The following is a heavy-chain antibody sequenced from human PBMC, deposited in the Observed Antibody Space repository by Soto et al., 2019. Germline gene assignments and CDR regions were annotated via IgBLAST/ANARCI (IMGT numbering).Heavy chain of an antibody. J-gene: IGHJ4*02. V-gene: IGHV3-73*02. Sequence: EVQLVESGGGLVQPGGSLKLSCEASGFTFSGSAIHWVRQASGKRLEWVGRIRSKANSFATAYAASLKGRFTIFRDDPKNTAYVQMNSLKTEDSAVYYCSRGTVTTDMDYWGQGTLVTVSS. CDR2: IRSKANSFAT. D-gene: IGHD4-17*01. CDR3: SRGTVTTDMDY. CDR1: GFTFSGSA.